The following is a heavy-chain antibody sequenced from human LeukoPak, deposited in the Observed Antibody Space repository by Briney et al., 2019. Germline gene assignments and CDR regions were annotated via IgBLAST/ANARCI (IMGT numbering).Heavy chain of an antibody. CDR3: ARESYGDHGGFDY. D-gene: IGHD4-17*01. CDR1: GGSVSSAGYY. V-gene: IGHV4-31*11. Sequence: SETLSLTCAVSGGSVSSAGYYWSWFRQHPGTGLEWIGYIYYSGSTYYNPSLKSRVTISVDTSKNQFSLNLISVTAADTAVYYCARESYGDHGGFDYWGQGTLATVSS. CDR2: IYYSGST. J-gene: IGHJ4*02.